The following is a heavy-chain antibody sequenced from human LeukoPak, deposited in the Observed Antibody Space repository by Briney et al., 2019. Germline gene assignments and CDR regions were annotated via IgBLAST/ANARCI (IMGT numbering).Heavy chain of an antibody. D-gene: IGHD2-2*01. CDR2: IYSGGST. V-gene: IGHV3-53*05. J-gene: IGHJ4*02. CDR1: GFTVSSNY. CDR3: AKLSQDIVVVPAAIGY. Sequence: GGSLRLSCAASGFTVSSNYMSWVRQAPGKGLEWVSVIYSGGSTYYADSVKGRFTISRDNSKNTLYLQMNSLRAEDTAVYYCAKLSQDIVVVPAAIGYWGQGTLVTVSS.